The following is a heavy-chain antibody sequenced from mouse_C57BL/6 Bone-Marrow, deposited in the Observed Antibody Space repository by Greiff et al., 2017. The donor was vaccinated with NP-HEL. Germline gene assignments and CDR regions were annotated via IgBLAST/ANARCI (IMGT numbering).Heavy chain of an antibody. V-gene: IGHV14-4*01. J-gene: IGHJ1*03. D-gene: IGHD1-1*01. CDR3: TTSTVVSWYFDV. CDR2: IDPENGDT. Sequence: EVQLQQSGAELVRPGASVKLSCTASGFNIKDDSMHWVKQRPEQGLEWIGCIDPENGDTDYASKFQGQATISADTSSNTAYLHLSSLTSEDTTADYCTTSTVVSWYFDVGGTGTTVTVSA. CDR1: GFNIKDDS.